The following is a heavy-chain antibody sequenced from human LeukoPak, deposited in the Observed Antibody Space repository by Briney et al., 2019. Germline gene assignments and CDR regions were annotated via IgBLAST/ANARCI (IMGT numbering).Heavy chain of an antibody. CDR2: FDLEDGET. J-gene: IGHJ4*02. Sequence: ASVKVSCKVSGDTLTELAMNWVRQAPGKGLEWMGGFDLEDGETIYAQKFQGRVTMTEDKSTDTAYMELSSLRSEDTAVYYCATDQIRYFDWLPDYWGQGTLVTVSS. V-gene: IGHV1-24*01. CDR1: GDTLTELA. CDR3: ATDQIRYFDWLPDY. D-gene: IGHD3-9*01.